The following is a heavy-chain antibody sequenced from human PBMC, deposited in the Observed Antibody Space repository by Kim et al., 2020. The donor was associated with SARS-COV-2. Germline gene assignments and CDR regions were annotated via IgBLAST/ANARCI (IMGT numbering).Heavy chain of an antibody. Sequence: SETLSLTCTVSGGSISSYYWSWIRQPPGKGLEWIGYIYYSGTTNYNPSLKSRVTISVDTSKNQFSLKLSSVTAADTAVYYCARHDRYYYGMDVWGLGTTVTVPS. J-gene: IGHJ6*02. V-gene: IGHV4-59*08. CDR1: GGSISSYY. CDR3: ARHDRYYYGMDV. CDR2: IYYSGTT.